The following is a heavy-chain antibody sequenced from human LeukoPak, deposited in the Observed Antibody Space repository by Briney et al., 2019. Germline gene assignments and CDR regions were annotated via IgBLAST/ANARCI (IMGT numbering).Heavy chain of an antibody. CDR1: GYTFTGYY. CDR3: ASGAYGGPYYYYYYMDV. V-gene: IGHV1-2*02. J-gene: IGHJ6*03. D-gene: IGHD4/OR15-4a*01. CDR2: INPNSGGT. Sequence: GASVKVSCKASGYTFTGYYMHWVRQAPGQGLEWMGWINPNSGGTNYAQKFQGRVTMTRDTSISTAYMELSRLRSDDTAVYYCASGAYGGPYYYYYYMDVWGKGTTVTVSS.